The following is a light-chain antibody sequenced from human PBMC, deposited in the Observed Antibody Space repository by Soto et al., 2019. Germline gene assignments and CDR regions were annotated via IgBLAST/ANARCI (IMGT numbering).Light chain of an antibody. Sequence: DIQMTQSPSSLSASVGDRVTITCRASQGIRNDVGWYQQKPGKAPKRLIYAASSLQSGVPSRFSGSGSGTEFTLTISSLQPEDFATYYGLQQNSYPLTFGGGTKVEIK. V-gene: IGKV1-17*01. CDR2: AAS. J-gene: IGKJ4*01. CDR3: LQQNSYPLT. CDR1: QGIRND.